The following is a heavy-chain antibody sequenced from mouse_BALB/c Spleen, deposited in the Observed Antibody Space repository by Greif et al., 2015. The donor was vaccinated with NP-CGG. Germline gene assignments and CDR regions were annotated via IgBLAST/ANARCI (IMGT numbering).Heavy chain of an antibody. CDR1: GFTFSSYG. CDR3: AREGGTMAPFAY. CDR2: INSNGGST. J-gene: IGHJ3*01. Sequence: EVHLVESGGGLVQPGGSLKLSCAASGFTFSSYGMSWVRQTPDKRLELVATINSNGGSTYYPDSVKGRFTISRDNAKNTLYLQMSSLKSEDTAMYYCAREGGTMAPFAYWGQGTLVTVSA. V-gene: IGHV5-6-3*01. D-gene: IGHD1-1*02.